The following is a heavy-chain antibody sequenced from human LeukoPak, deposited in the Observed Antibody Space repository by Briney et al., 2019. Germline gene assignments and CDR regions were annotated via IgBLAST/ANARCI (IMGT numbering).Heavy chain of an antibody. D-gene: IGHD6-19*01. Sequence: TTSETLSLTCTVSGGSISSYYWSWIRQPPGKGLEWIGHIYYSGSTNYNPSLKSRVTISVDTSKNQFSLKLSSVTAADTAVYYCARDSSGWFGDAFDIWGQGTMVTVSS. V-gene: IGHV4-59*01. CDR3: ARDSSGWFGDAFDI. CDR2: IYYSGST. J-gene: IGHJ3*02. CDR1: GGSISSYY.